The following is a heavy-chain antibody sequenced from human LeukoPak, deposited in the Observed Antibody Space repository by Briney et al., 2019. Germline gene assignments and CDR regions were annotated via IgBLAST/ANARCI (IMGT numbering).Heavy chain of an antibody. J-gene: IGHJ4*02. CDR3: ARDRRAYCSSTSCYGHY. CDR1: GYTFTSYS. CDR2: ISAYNGNT. D-gene: IGHD2-2*01. Sequence: GASVKVSCKASGYTFTSYSISWVRQAPGQGLEWMGWISAYNGNTNYAQKLQGRVTMTTDTSTSTAYMELRSLRSDDTAVYYCARDRRAYCSSTSCYGHYWGQGTLVTVSS. V-gene: IGHV1-18*01.